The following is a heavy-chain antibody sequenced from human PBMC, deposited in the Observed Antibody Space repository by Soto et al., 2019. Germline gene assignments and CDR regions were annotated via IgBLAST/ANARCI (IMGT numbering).Heavy chain of an antibody. Sequence: QVQLQESGPGLVKPSQTLSLTCTVSGGSITSGGYYWSWIRQHPGKGREWIGYLYYGGSTYSNPSLKSRVTISVDTPKYQFSLKLSSVTAADTAVYYCAREPTFYGSGGFDDWGQGTLGTVSS. D-gene: IGHD3-10*01. V-gene: IGHV4-31*03. CDR1: GGSITSGGYY. J-gene: IGHJ4*02. CDR2: LYYGGST. CDR3: AREPTFYGSGGFDD.